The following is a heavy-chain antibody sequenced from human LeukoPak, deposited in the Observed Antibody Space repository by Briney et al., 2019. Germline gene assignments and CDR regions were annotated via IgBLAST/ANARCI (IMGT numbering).Heavy chain of an antibody. D-gene: IGHD3-10*01. V-gene: IGHV3-23*01. J-gene: IGHJ4*02. CDR3: ARVSRAGFGELLSFDY. CDR2: ISGSGSST. CDR1: GSTFSSYA. Sequence: GGSLRLSCAASGSTFSSYAMSWVRQAPGKGLEWVSAISGSGSSTYYADSVKGRFTISRDNSKNTLYLQMNSLRAEDTAVYYCARVSRAGFGELLSFDYWGQGTLVTVSS.